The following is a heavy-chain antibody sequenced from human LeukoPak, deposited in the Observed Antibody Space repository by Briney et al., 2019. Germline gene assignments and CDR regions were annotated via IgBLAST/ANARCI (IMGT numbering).Heavy chain of an antibody. CDR1: GYTFRSYG. V-gene: IGHV1-8*01. Sequence: ASVKVSCKTSGYTFRSYGINWVRQATGQGLEWMGWMNPNSGNTGYAQKFQGRVTMTRNTSISTAYMELSSLRSEDTAVYYCAREGQSPGVATVTSFDYWGQGTLVTVSS. D-gene: IGHD5-12*01. CDR2: MNPNSGNT. CDR3: AREGQSPGVATVTSFDY. J-gene: IGHJ4*02.